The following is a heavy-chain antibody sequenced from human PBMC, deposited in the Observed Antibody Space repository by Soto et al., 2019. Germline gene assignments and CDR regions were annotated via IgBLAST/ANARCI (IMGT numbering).Heavy chain of an antibody. D-gene: IGHD1-20*01. V-gene: IGHV3-72*01. CDR1: GFTFTDQY. CDR3: VPHRNNPREFDH. J-gene: IGHJ5*02. CDR2: IRNKANSYST. Sequence: GGALTLSCAASGFTFTDQYIAWVCQAPGKGMEWVARIRNKANSYSTEYAASVKGRFTISRDDSKNAVYLQMDSLKTEDTVVYYCVPHRNNPREFDHRGEGTLVTLSS.